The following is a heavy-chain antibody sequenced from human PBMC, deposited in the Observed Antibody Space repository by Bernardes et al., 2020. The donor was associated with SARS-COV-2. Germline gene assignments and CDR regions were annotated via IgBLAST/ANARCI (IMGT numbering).Heavy chain of an antibody. D-gene: IGHD1-26*01. CDR1: GGSVRYYY. CDR2: INHSGST. Sequence: SETLSLTCSVSGGSVRYYYWSWIRQPPGKGLEWIGEINHSGSTNYNPSLKSRLIISVDTSNNQFSLKLSSVTAADTAVYYCARGIVVGAALHRNYYDMDVWGQGTTVTVSS. V-gene: IGHV4-34*01. CDR3: ARGIVVGAALHRNYYDMDV. J-gene: IGHJ6*02.